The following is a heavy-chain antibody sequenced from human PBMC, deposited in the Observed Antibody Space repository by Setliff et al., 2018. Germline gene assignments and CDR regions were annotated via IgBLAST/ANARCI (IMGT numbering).Heavy chain of an antibody. D-gene: IGHD2-21*01. CDR2: MFDNVGT. CDR1: NFSVNSGYT. V-gene: IGHV4-38-2*01. CDR3: ASQRLARYFDN. Sequence: NPSETLSLTCAVSNFSVNSGYTWGWIRQPPGKGLEWIGIMFDNVGTFYNPSLKSRVTMSVDTSKGELSLKLTFVTAADTAVYYCASQRLARYFDNWGQGTLVTVSS. J-gene: IGHJ4*02.